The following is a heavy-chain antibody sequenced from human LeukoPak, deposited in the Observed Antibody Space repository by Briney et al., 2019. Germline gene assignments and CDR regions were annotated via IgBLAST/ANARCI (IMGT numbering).Heavy chain of an antibody. V-gene: IGHV4-31*03. CDR1: GGSISSGGYY. D-gene: IGHD6-13*01. Sequence: SETLSLTCTVSGGSISSGGYYWSWIRQHPGKGLEWIGYIYCSGSTYYNPSLKSRVTISVDTSKNQFSLKLSSVTAADTAVYYCARVGHTNWAAGLLYYYYYYMDVWGKGTTVTVSS. J-gene: IGHJ6*03. CDR2: IYCSGST. CDR3: ARVGHTNWAAGLLYYYYYYMDV.